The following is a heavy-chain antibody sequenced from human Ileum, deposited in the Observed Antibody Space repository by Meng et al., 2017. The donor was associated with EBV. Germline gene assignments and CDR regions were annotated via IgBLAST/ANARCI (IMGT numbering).Heavy chain of an antibody. CDR1: GGSVSSSSYY. J-gene: IGHJ4*02. D-gene: IGHD2-8*02. Sequence: QLQLQESGPGLVKPSXTLSLTCTASGGSVSSSSYYWGWIRLPPGKGLEWIGSVYYTGSTYYSSSLKSRVTISVDTSKNQFSLKLTSVTAADTAVYYCARGFVLASTSHNYDYWGQGTLVTVSS. V-gene: IGHV4-39*01. CDR3: ARGFVLASTSHNYDY. CDR2: VYYTGST.